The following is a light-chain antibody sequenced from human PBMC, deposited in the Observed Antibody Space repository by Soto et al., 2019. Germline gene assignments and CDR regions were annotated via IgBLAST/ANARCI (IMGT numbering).Light chain of an antibody. CDR1: QSVSTNN. Sequence: IVLTQSPGTLSLSPGDRATLSCRASQSVSTNNFAWYQQRPGQAPRLLIYGASSRATGIPDRFSGSGSGTDFTLTISRLEHEDFAVYYCQQFDNSLWTFGQGNKVHI. CDR2: GAS. V-gene: IGKV3-20*01. J-gene: IGKJ1*01. CDR3: QQFDNSLWT.